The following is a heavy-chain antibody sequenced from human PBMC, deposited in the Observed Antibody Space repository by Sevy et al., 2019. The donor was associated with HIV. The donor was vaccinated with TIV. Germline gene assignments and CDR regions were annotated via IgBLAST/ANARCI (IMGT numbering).Heavy chain of an antibody. Sequence: GGSRRLSCAASGFTFSSHWMQWVRQAPGKGLVWVSRLNYDGSYTNYADSVKGRFTISRDNAKSTLYLQMNSLRAEDTALYYCARSKVGVSDAFDIWGQGTMVTVSS. CDR2: LNYDGSYT. D-gene: IGHD3-16*01. J-gene: IGHJ3*02. CDR1: GFTFSSHW. V-gene: IGHV3-74*01. CDR3: ARSKVGVSDAFDI.